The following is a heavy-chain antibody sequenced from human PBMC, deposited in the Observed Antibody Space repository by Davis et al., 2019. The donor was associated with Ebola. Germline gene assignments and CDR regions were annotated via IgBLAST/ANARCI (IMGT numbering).Heavy chain of an antibody. CDR1: GGSISSYY. CDR2: IYYSGST. V-gene: IGHV4-59*08. Sequence: PGGSLRLSCTVSGGSISSYYWSWIRQPPGKGLEWIGYIYYSGSTNYNPSIKSRVTISVDTSKNQFSLKLSSVTAADTAVYYCARLLVDYYDSSGYRAGRGGAFDIWGQGTMVTVSS. CDR3: ARLLVDYYDSSGYRAGRGGAFDI. J-gene: IGHJ3*02. D-gene: IGHD3-22*01.